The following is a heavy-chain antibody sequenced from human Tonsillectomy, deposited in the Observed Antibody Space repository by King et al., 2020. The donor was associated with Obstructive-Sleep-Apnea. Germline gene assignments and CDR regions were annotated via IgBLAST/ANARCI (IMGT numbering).Heavy chain of an antibody. V-gene: IGHV4-39*07. CDR1: GGSITRSSYY. D-gene: IGHD5-24*01. CDR3: ARDGHGYNFFDY. Sequence: LQLQESGPGLVKPSETLPLTCTVSGGSITRSSYYWGWIRQPPGKGLEWIGSIYYTGRTYYNSSLKSRVTISLDTSKNQFSLNLSSVTAADSAVYYCARDGHGYNFFDYWGQGTLVTVSS. CDR2: IYYTGRT. J-gene: IGHJ4*02.